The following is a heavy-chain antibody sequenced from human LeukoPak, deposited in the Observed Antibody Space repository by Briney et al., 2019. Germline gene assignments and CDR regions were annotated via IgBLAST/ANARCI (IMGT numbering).Heavy chain of an antibody. D-gene: IGHD1-26*01. CDR3: AKDTVVSGIVGATHDY. V-gene: IGHV3-30*02. Sequence: AGGSLRLSCAASGFTFSSYGMHWVRQAPGKGLEWVAFIRYDGSNKYYADSVKGRFTISRDNSKNTLYLQMNSLRAEDTAVYYCAKDTVVSGIVGATHDYWGQGTLVTVSS. CDR1: GFTFSSYG. J-gene: IGHJ4*02. CDR2: IRYDGSNK.